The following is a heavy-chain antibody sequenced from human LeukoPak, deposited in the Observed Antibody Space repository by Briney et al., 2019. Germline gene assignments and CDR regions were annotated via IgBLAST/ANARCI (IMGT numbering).Heavy chain of an antibody. D-gene: IGHD1-7*01. CDR1: GYAFSSYG. V-gene: IGHV1-18*01. CDR3: ARGAPRGVWNFYFDY. J-gene: IGHJ4*02. CDR2: VGPYNRKT. Sequence: ASVKVSCKASGYAFSSYGIGWVRQGPGQGLEWMGWVGPYNRKTNYSQKLQGRVTMTTDTSTNTAYLELRTLRSDDTAVYYCARGAPRGVWNFYFDYWGQGTLVTVSS.